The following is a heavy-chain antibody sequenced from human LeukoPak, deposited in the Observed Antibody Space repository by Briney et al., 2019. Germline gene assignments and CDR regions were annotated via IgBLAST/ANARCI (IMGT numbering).Heavy chain of an antibody. CDR2: ISYDGSNK. Sequence: GGSLRLSCAASGFTFSSYAMHWVRQAPGKGLEWVAVISYDGSNKYYADSVKGRFTISRDNSKNTLYLQMNSLRAEDTAVYYCASSKLLYSWFDPWGQGTLVTVSS. CDR1: GFTFSSYA. D-gene: IGHD2-2*02. J-gene: IGHJ5*02. CDR3: ASSKLLYSWFDP. V-gene: IGHV3-30-3*01.